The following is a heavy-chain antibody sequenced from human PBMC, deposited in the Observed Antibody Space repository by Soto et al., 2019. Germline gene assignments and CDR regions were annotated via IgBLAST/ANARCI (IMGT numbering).Heavy chain of an antibody. CDR3: ARLYAGTDAFEA. J-gene: IGHJ3*01. Sequence: QVQLQESGPGLVKPLETLSLTCTVSGGSITNDDSYWSWVRQHPGKGLEWIGYIYDAGTTYRNPSLKSRLSMSVDTSRKRFSLEMTSVTAADTAVYYCARLYAGTDAFEAWGQGTMVTVSS. CDR2: IYDAGTT. V-gene: IGHV4-31*03. CDR1: GGSITNDDSY. D-gene: IGHD6-13*01.